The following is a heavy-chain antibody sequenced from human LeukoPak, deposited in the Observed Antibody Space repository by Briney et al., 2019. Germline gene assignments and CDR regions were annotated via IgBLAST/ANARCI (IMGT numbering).Heavy chain of an antibody. V-gene: IGHV1-18*01. CDR2: ISAYNGNT. CDR1: GYTFTSYG. D-gene: IGHD3-22*01. J-gene: IGHJ4*02. CDR3: ARDISYYYASSGYYFDY. Sequence: ASVKVSCKASGYTFTSYGISWVRQAPGQGLEWMGWISAYNGNTNYAQKLQGRVTMTTDTSTSTAYTELRSLRSDDTAVYYCARDISYYYASSGYYFDYGGQGTLVTVSS.